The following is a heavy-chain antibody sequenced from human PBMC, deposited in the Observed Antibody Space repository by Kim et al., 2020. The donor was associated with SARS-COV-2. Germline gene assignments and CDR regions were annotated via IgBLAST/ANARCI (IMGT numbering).Heavy chain of an antibody. CDR3: ARSSREKRGLDV. D-gene: IGHD6-19*01. V-gene: IGHV4-4*02. J-gene: IGHJ6*02. Sequence: TNYNPSLKSRVTVSVDKSKNQFCLIMNSVNAADTAIYYCARSSREKRGLDVWGQGTTVTVSS. CDR2: T.